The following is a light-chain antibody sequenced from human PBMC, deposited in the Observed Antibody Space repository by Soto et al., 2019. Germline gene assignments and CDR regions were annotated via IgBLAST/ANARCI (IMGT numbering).Light chain of an antibody. CDR3: ATWDDSLNVPV. V-gene: IGLV1-44*01. CDR2: ISD. J-gene: IGLJ3*02. Sequence: QSVLTQPPSASGTPGQRVTISCSGNSSNIGSNTVNWYQQLPGAAPKLLIWISDQRPSGVPDRFSGSKSGTSASLAISGLQSEDEAAYYCATWDDSLNVPVFGEGTKLTVL. CDR1: SSNIGSNT.